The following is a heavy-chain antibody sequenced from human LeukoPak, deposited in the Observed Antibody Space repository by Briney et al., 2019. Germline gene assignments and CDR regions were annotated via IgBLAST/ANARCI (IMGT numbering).Heavy chain of an antibody. J-gene: IGHJ4*02. D-gene: IGHD2-2*01. CDR1: GFPFSNYW. CDR2: INYDGST. V-gene: IGHV3-74*01. Sequence: PGGSLRLSCAASGFPFSNYWMHWFRQAPGKGLVWVSRINYDGSTNYAESVKGRFTISRDNARNTLYMQMNSLRAEDTAVYYCVRGCSSTSCYPFDYWGQGTLVTVSS. CDR3: VRGCSSTSCYPFDY.